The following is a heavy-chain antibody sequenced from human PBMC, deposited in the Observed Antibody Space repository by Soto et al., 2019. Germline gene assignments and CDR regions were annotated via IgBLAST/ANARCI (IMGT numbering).Heavy chain of an antibody. J-gene: IGHJ5*02. CDR3: ARAGLIRGSYYVDNWFDP. CDR1: GYTFTSYG. V-gene: IGHV1-18*01. D-gene: IGHD1-26*01. Sequence: QVQLVQSGAEVKKPGASVKVSCKASGYTFTSYGISWVRQAPGQGLEGMGWISAYNGNTNYAQKLQGRVTMTTDTSTSTAYMELRSLRSDDTAVYYCARAGLIRGSYYVDNWFDPWGQGTLVTVSS. CDR2: ISAYNGNT.